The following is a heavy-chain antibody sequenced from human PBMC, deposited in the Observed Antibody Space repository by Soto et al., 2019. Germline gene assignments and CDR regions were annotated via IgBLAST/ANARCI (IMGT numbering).Heavy chain of an antibody. CDR2: LSSSGAAI. Sequence: PGGSLRLSCAASGFSFSNYNMNWVRQAPGKGLEWVSYLSSSGAAIYYAYSVKGRFTISRDIAKNTLYLQMNSLRDEDTAVYYCARDGNFGYPYYFDSWGQGTLVTVSS. J-gene: IGHJ4*02. CDR1: GFSFSNYN. V-gene: IGHV3-48*02. CDR3: ARDGNFGYPYYFDS. D-gene: IGHD5-12*01.